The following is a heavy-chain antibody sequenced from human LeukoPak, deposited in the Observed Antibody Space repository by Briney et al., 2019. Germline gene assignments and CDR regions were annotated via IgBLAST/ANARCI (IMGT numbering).Heavy chain of an antibody. V-gene: IGHV1-18*01. CDR2: ISAYNGNT. D-gene: IGHD1-1*01. CDR1: GYTFTSYG. CDR3: AISTGTTGPFDY. Sequence: APVKVSCKASGYTFTSYGISWVRQAPGQGLEWMGWISAYNGNTNYAQKLQGRVTMTTDTSTSTAYMELRSLRSDDTAVYYCAISTGTTGPFDYWGQGTLVTVSS. J-gene: IGHJ4*02.